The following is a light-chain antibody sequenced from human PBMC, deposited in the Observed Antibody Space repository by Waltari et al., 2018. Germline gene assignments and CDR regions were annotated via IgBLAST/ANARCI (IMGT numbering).Light chain of an antibody. J-gene: IGLJ2*01. CDR1: SLRNYS. V-gene: IGLV3-19*01. CDR3: NSRDNSGDHVI. CDR2: TKN. Sequence: SSELTQDPAVSVALGQTVRITCQRDSLRNYSSGRYQPKPGRAPVLVISTKNKRPSGISDRFSGSSSGDTASLTITGAQAEDESDYYCNSRDNSGDHVIFGGGTKLTVL.